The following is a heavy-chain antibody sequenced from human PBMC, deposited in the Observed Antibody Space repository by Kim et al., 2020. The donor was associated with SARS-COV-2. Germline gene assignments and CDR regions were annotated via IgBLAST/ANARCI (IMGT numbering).Heavy chain of an antibody. CDR3: ARWLSCCYNDY. CDR1: GGSFSGYY. CDR2: INHSGST. V-gene: IGHV4-34*01. Sequence: SETLSLTCAVYGGSFSGYYWSWIRQPPGKGLEWIGEINHSGSTNYNPSLKSRVTISVDTSKNQFSLKLSSVTAADTAVYYCARWLSCCYNDYWGQGTLVTVSS. J-gene: IGHJ4*02. D-gene: IGHD2-2*02.